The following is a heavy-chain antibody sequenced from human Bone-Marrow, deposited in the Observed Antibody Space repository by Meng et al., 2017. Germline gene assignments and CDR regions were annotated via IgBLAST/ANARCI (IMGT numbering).Heavy chain of an antibody. D-gene: IGHD3-10*01. Sequence: ASVKVSCKASGYTFTSYAMHWVRQAPGQRLEWMGWINAGNGNTKYSQKFQGRVTITRDTSASTAYMELSSLRSEDTAVYYCARDSNPGSRSGSYYGSPHLDYWGQGTLVTGSS. J-gene: IGHJ4*02. CDR1: GYTFTSYA. CDR2: INAGNGNT. V-gene: IGHV1-3*01. CDR3: ARDSNPGSRSGSYYGSPHLDY.